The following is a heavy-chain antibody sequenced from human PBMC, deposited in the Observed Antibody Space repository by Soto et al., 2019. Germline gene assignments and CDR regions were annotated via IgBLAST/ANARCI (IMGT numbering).Heavy chain of an antibody. V-gene: IGHV3-11*05. CDR2: ISSSSSYT. J-gene: IGHJ4*02. Sequence: QVQLVESGGGLVKPGGSLRLSCAASGFTFSDYYMSWIRQAPGKGLEWVSYISSSSSYTNYADSVKGRFTISRDNAKNSLYLQMNSLRAKDTAVYYCARDHHRYSGYDYVDYWGQGTLVTVSS. CDR3: ARDHHRYSGYDYVDY. D-gene: IGHD5-12*01. CDR1: GFTFSDYY.